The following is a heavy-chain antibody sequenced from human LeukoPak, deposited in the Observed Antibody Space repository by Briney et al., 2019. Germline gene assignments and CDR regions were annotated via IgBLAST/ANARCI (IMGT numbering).Heavy chain of an antibody. Sequence: GGSLRLSWAASEFIFSGYWMNWFRRAPGKGLGWVANIKQDGSEKQYVDSVRGRFTISRDNAKNSLYLQMNSLRVEDTAVYYCARDGFVGAADYWGQGTLVTVSS. V-gene: IGHV3-7*01. CDR2: IKQDGSEK. J-gene: IGHJ4*02. CDR3: ARDGFVGAADY. CDR1: EFIFSGYW. D-gene: IGHD6-13*01.